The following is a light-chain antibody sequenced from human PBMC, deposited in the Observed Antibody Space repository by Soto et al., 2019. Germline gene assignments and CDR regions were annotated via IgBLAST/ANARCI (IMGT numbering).Light chain of an antibody. CDR1: QSVSDTY. Sequence: EIVLTQSPGTLSLSPGERATLSCRTSQSVSDTYLAWYQQKPGQAPRLLIYGASNRATGIPDRFSGSGSGTDFTLTISGLEPEDFAVYYCQQYGSSPPTSYFGPGTRLEI. J-gene: IGKJ2*01. CDR3: QQYGSSPPTSY. CDR2: GAS. V-gene: IGKV3-20*01.